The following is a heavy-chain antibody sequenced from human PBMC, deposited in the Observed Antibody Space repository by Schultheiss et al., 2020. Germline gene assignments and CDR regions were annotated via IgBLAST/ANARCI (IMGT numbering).Heavy chain of an antibody. Sequence: SETLSLTCTVSRDSISSSSVHWGWIRQTPGKGLEWIAHFYYSGSTSTYYNPSLKSRVTISVDTSKNQFSLRLSSVTASDTAVYYCATMPMDAVDAIDFDYWGHGTLVTVAS. J-gene: IGHJ4*01. CDR1: RDSISSSSVH. CDR2: FYYSGST. D-gene: IGHD5-12*01. CDR3: ATMPMDAVDAIDFDY. V-gene: IGHV4-39*07.